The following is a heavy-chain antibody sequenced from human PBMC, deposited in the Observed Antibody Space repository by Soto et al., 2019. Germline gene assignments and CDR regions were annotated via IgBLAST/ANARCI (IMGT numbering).Heavy chain of an antibody. CDR2: INAGNGNT. Sequence: QVQLVQSGAEEKKPGASVKVSCKASGYTFTSYAMHWVRQAPGQRREWMGWINAGNGNTKYSQKFQGRVTITSDTSASTGHMELSSLRSQDTAVYYCARGTGVTHFDYWGRGTLVTASS. CDR1: GYTFTSYA. D-gene: IGHD3-10*01. V-gene: IGHV1-3*05. CDR3: ARGTGVTHFDY. J-gene: IGHJ4*02.